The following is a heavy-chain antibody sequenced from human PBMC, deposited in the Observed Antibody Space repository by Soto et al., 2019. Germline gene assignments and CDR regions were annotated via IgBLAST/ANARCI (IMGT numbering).Heavy chain of an antibody. Sequence: VASVKVSCKASGYTFTSYAMHWVRQAPGQRLEWMGWINAGNGNTKYSQKFQGRVTITRDTSASTAYMELSSLRSEDTAVYYCASGIWFGGYNWFDPWGQGTLVTVSS. CDR2: INAGNGNT. D-gene: IGHD3-10*01. CDR1: GYTFTSYA. CDR3: ASGIWFGGYNWFDP. J-gene: IGHJ5*02. V-gene: IGHV1-3*01.